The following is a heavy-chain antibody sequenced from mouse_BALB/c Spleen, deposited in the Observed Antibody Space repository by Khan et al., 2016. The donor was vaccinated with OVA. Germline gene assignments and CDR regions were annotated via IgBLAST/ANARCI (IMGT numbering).Heavy chain of an antibody. V-gene: IGHV3-2*02. Sequence: EVQLQESGPGLVKPSQSLSLTCTVTGYSITTDYAWNWIRQFPGNKLEWMGYISYSGNTTYNPSLKRRISFTRDKSKNQFFLQLKSVTTEDTAIYYCARVYGGDFDYWGQGTSLPVSS. CDR2: ISYSGNT. J-gene: IGHJ2*03. CDR3: ARVYGGDFDY. CDR1: GYSITTDYA. D-gene: IGHD1-1*01.